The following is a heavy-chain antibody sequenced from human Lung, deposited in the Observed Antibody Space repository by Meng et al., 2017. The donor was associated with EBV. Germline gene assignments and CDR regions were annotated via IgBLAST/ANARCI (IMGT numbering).Heavy chain of an antibody. V-gene: IGHV4-30-4*08. CDR2: IYDSGST. D-gene: IGHD6-6*01. CDR3: AREYSSSSGLPGP. Sequence: QGQLQESGPGSVKPSPTLSLTCTVSGGSIRFGDYYWSWIRQPPGKGLEWIGYIYDSGSTSYNPSLMSRVTISVDTSRNQFSLKLTSVTAADTAVYYCAREYSSSSGLPGPWGQGTLVTVSS. J-gene: IGHJ5*02. CDR1: GGSIRFGDYY.